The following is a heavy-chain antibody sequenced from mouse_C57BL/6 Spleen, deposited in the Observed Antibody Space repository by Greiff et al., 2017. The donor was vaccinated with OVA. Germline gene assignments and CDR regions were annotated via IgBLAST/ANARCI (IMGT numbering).Heavy chain of an antibody. Sequence: EVMLVESGGDLVKPGGSLKLSCAASGFTFSSYGMSWVRQTPDKRLEWVATISSGGSYTYYPDSVKGRFTISRDNAKNTLYLQMSSLKSEDTTMYYCARDDYDGDYYAMDYWGQGTSVTFSS. CDR3: ARDDYDGDYYAMDY. D-gene: IGHD2-4*01. CDR1: GFTFSSYG. J-gene: IGHJ4*01. V-gene: IGHV5-6*01. CDR2: ISSGGSYT.